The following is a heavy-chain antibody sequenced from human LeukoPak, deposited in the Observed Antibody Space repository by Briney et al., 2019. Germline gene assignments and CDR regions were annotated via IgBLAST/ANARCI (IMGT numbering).Heavy chain of an antibody. V-gene: IGHV3-48*01. D-gene: IGHD1-26*01. Sequence: EAGGSLRLSCAASGFTFSSYSMNWVRQAPGKGLEWVSYISSSSSTIYYADSAKGRFTISRDNAKNSLYLQMNSLRAEDTAVYYCARDSIWWEYYFDYWGQGTLVTVSS. CDR2: ISSSSSTI. CDR1: GFTFSSYS. J-gene: IGHJ4*02. CDR3: ARDSIWWEYYFDY.